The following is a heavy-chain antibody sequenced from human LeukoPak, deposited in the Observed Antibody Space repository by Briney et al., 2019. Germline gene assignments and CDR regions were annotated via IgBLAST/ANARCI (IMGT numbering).Heavy chain of an antibody. CDR2: TNSDGSST. CDR1: GFTFSSYW. J-gene: IGHJ4*02. Sequence: GGSLRLSCAASGFTFSSYWMHWVRQAPGKGLVWVSRTNSDGSSTSYADSVKGRFTISRDNAKNTLYLQMNSLRAEDTAVYYCARAVAGAFDYWGQGTLVTVSS. CDR3: ARAVAGAFDY. V-gene: IGHV3-74*01. D-gene: IGHD6-19*01.